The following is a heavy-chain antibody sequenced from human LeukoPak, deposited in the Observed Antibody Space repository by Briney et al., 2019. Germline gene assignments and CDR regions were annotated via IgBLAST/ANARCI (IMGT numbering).Heavy chain of an antibody. Sequence: GGSLRLSCAASGFTVSSNYMSWVRQAPGKGLEWVSVIYSGGSTYYADSVKGRFTISRDNSKNTLYLQMNSLRAEDTAVYYCAKESSGGWYFDYWGQGTLVTVSS. CDR2: IYSGGST. CDR3: AKESSGGWYFDY. CDR1: GFTVSSNY. D-gene: IGHD6-19*01. V-gene: IGHV3-66*01. J-gene: IGHJ4*02.